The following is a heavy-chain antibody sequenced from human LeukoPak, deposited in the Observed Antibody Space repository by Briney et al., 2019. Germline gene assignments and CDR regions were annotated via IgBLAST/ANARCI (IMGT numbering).Heavy chain of an antibody. J-gene: IGHJ4*02. V-gene: IGHV3-48*03. CDR1: GFTFSSYE. D-gene: IGHD3-16*02. CDR3: ARVEGFIDY. Sequence: GGSLRLSCAASGFTFSSYEMNWVRQAPGKGLEWVSYIGSSGSTEYYADSVKGRFTISRDNAKNSLYLQMISLRAEDTALYYCARVEGFIDYWGQGTLVTVSS. CDR2: IGSSGSTE.